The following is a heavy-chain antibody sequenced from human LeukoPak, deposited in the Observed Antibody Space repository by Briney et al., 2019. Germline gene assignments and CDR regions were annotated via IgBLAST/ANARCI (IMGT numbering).Heavy chain of an antibody. CDR2: INPNSGGT. D-gene: IGHD3-22*01. V-gene: IGHV1-2*02. J-gene: IGHJ5*02. CDR1: GYTFTGYY. Sequence: PGASVKVSCKASGYTFTGYYMHWVRQAPGQGLEWMGWINPNSGGTNYAQKFQGRVTMTRDTSISTAYMELSRLRSDDTAVYYCARGRYYDSSGYYVLSWFDPWGQGTLVTVSS. CDR3: ARGRYYDSSGYYVLSWFDP.